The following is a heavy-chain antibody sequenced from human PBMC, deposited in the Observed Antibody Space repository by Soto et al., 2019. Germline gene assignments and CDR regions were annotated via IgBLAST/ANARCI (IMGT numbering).Heavy chain of an antibody. CDR2: IYYSGST. D-gene: IGHD2-2*01. Sequence: QLQLQESGPGLVKPSETLSLTCTVSGGSISSSSYYWGWIRQPPGKGLEWIGSIYYSGSTYYNPSLKSRVTISVDTSKNQFSLKLSSVTAADTAVYYCARQPDIVVPGGYYYYYGMDVWGQGTTVTVSS. J-gene: IGHJ6*02. CDR1: GGSISSSSYY. CDR3: ARQPDIVVPGGYYYYYGMDV. V-gene: IGHV4-39*01.